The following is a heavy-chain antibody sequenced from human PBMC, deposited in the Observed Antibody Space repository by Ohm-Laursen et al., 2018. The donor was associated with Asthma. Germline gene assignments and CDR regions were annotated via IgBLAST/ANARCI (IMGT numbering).Heavy chain of an antibody. D-gene: IGHD5-24*01. CDR1: KFTFSNHW. CDR2: INPDGRET. Sequence: SLRLSCAASKFTFSNHWMNWVRQAPGKGLEWVANINPDGRETRHVDSVKGRFTISRDNAKDSLSLQMNSLRAEDTAVYYCARDGRDGYAPAYYFDYWGQGTLVTVSS. J-gene: IGHJ4*02. V-gene: IGHV3-7*01. CDR3: ARDGRDGYAPAYYFDY.